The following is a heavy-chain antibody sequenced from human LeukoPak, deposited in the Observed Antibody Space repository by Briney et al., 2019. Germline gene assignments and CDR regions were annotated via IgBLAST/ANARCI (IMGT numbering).Heavy chain of an antibody. CDR2: ISPSGGIT. D-gene: IGHD3-16*01. Sequence: PGGSLRLSCAASGFTFSSYSMNWVRQAPGKGLEWVSGISPSGGITYYIDSVKGRFTISRDNSKNTVSLQMNSLRAEDTAVYYCAKDDDWGRYKHWGQGTLVTVSS. CDR3: AKDDDWGRYKH. CDR1: GFTFSSYS. J-gene: IGHJ1*01. V-gene: IGHV3-23*01.